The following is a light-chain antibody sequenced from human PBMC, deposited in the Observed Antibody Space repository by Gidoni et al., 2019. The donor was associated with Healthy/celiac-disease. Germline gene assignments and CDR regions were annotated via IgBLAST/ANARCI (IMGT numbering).Light chain of an antibody. J-gene: IGKJ2*01. V-gene: IGKV3-15*01. CDR2: GAS. Sequence: DIVMTQSPATLSVSPGERATLSSRASQSVSSNLAWYQQKPGQAPRLLIYGASTRATGIPARFSGSGSGTEFTLTISSLQSEDFAVYYCQQYNNWTPYTFGQGTKLEIK. CDR3: QQYNNWTPYT. CDR1: QSVSSN.